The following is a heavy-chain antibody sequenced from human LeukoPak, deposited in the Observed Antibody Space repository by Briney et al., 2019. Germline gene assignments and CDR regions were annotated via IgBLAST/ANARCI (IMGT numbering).Heavy chain of an antibody. V-gene: IGHV4-4*07. D-gene: IGHD1-26*01. Sequence: PSETLSLTCTVSGGSMSNYYWSWIRQPAGKGLEWVGHIYTSGTTSYNPSLKSRVTMSVDTSNNQFSLKVTSVTAADTAVYFCARGGNYWDAFDIWGQGTTVTISS. CDR3: ARGGNYWDAFDI. J-gene: IGHJ3*02. CDR1: GGSMSNYY. CDR2: IYTSGTT.